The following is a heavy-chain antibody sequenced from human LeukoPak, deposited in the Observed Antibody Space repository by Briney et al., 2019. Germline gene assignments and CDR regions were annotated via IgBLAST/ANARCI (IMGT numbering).Heavy chain of an antibody. J-gene: IGHJ4*02. Sequence: GESLKISCKGSGYSFTSYWIGWVRQMPGKGLEWMGFIYPGDSDTRYSPSFQGQVTISADKSISTAYLQWSSLKASDTAMYYCARWAGSYGHTYYFDYWGQGTLVTVSS. V-gene: IGHV5-51*01. CDR1: GYSFTSYW. CDR3: ARWAGSYGHTYYFDY. D-gene: IGHD5-18*01. CDR2: IYPGDSDT.